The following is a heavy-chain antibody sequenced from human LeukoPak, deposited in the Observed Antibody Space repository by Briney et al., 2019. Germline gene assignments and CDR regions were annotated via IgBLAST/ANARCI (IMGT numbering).Heavy chain of an antibody. Sequence: GGSLRLSCAASGFTFSSYAMTWVRQAPGKGLEWVSTLSAGGDSTFYTDSVKGRFTISRDNSKNTLYLRMNSLRAEDTAVYYCANYCSSTTCYRKNAFDIWGQGTMVTVSS. CDR2: LSAGGDST. J-gene: IGHJ3*02. D-gene: IGHD2-2*01. V-gene: IGHV3-23*01. CDR1: GFTFSSYA. CDR3: ANYCSSTTCYRKNAFDI.